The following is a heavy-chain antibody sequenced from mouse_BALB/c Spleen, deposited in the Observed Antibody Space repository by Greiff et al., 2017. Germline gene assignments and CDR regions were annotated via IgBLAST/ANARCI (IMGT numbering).Heavy chain of an antibody. CDR2: ISDGGSYT. CDR3: ARGATGYFDY. J-gene: IGHJ2*01. V-gene: IGHV5-4*02. Sequence: EVKLVESGGGLVKPGGSLKLSCAASGFTFSDYYMYWVRQTPEKRLEWVATISDGGSYTYYPDSVKGRFTISRDNAKNNLYLQMSSLKSEDTAMYYCARGATGYFDYWGQGTTLTVSS. CDR1: GFTFSDYY. D-gene: IGHD3-1*01.